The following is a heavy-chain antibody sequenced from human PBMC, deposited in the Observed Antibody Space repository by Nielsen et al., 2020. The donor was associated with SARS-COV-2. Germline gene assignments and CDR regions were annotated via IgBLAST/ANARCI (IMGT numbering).Heavy chain of an antibody. CDR2: IRSKAYGGTT. J-gene: IGHJ6*02. V-gene: IGHV3-49*04. CDR3: TRDFYSSSWYGYYYYGVDV. CDR1: GFTFGDYA. D-gene: IGHD6-13*01. Sequence: GESLKISCPASGFTFGDYAMSWVRQAPGKGLEWVGFIRSKAYGGTTEYAASVKGRFTISRDDSKSIAYLQMNSLKTEDTAVYYCTRDFYSSSWYGYYYYGVDVWGQGATVTVSS.